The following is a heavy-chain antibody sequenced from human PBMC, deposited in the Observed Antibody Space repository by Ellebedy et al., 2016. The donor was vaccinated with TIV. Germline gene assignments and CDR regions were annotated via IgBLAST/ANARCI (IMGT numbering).Heavy chain of an antibody. CDR1: GYTFTSYA. J-gene: IGHJ4*02. D-gene: IGHD3-22*01. CDR2: INAGNGNT. V-gene: IGHV1-3*01. CDR3: AMLNRPRKRPPITMIVVVPKGGFDY. Sequence: ASVKVSXXASGYTFTSYAMHWVRQAPGQRLEWMGWINAGNGNTKYSQKFQGRVTITRDTSASTAYMELSSLRSEDTAVYYCAMLNRPRKRPPITMIVVVPKGGFDYWGQGTLVTVSS.